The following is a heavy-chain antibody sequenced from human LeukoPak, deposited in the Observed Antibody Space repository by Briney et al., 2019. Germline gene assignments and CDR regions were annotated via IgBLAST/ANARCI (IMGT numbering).Heavy chain of an antibody. D-gene: IGHD3-22*01. J-gene: IGHJ2*01. CDR3: ARARYYYDSSGYYWYFDL. CDR1: GYTFTGYY. Sequence: SVKVSCKASGYTFTGYYMHWVRQAPGQGLEWMGRIIPILGIANYAQKFQGRVTITADKSTSTAYMELSSLRSEDTAVYYCARARYYYDSSGYYWYFDLWGRAPWSLSPQ. CDR2: IIPILGIA. V-gene: IGHV1-69*04.